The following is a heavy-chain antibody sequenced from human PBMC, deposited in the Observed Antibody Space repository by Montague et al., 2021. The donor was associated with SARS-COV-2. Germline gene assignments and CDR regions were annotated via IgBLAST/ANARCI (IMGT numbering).Heavy chain of an antibody. V-gene: IGHV4-34*01. J-gene: IGHJ4*02. CDR3: ARAMPRGGDFDY. Sequence: SETLSLTCAVYGGSFSGYYWSWIRQPPGKGLEWIGEIHHSGSTNYNPPLKSRVTISEDTSKNQFSLKLSSVTAADTAVYYCARAMPRGGDFDYWGQGTLATVSS. D-gene: IGHD3-10*01. CDR1: GGSFSGYY. CDR2: IHHSGST.